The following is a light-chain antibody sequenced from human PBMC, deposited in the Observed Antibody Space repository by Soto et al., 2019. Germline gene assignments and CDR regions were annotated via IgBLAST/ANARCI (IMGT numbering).Light chain of an antibody. CDR2: FAS. CDR3: QQYNNWPLT. CDR1: QSMYNN. Sequence: ELVLPQSPATLSVSPGARATLSCRASQSMYNNLAWYQQKPGQAPRLLIYFASTRATGIPARFSGSGSGTEFTLTISSLQSEDFAVYYWQQYNNWPLTFGGGTKVEI. J-gene: IGKJ4*01. V-gene: IGKV3-15*01.